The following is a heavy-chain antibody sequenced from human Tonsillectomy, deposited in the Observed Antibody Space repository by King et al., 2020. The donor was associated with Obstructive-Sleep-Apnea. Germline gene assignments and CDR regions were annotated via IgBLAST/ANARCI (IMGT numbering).Heavy chain of an antibody. D-gene: IGHD3-10*01. J-gene: IGHJ4*02. CDR2: INNSGGT. Sequence: VQLVESGGGLVQPGGSLRLSCAASGFTFSSYAMSWVRQAPGKGLEWVSTINNSGGTYSADSVKGRFTISRDNSKNTLYLQMNSLRAEDTAVYYCAKLHGAAMVRWDLDYWGQGTLVTVSS. CDR1: GFTFSSYA. CDR3: AKLHGAAMVRWDLDY. V-gene: IGHV3-23*04.